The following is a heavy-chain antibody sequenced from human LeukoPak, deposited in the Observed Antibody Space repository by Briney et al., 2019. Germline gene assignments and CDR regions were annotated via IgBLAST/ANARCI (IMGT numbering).Heavy chain of an antibody. J-gene: IGHJ4*02. Sequence: PGGSLRLSCAASGFTFDDYAMHWVRQAPGKGLEWVSTISWNSGTIGYADSVKGRFTISRDNAKNSLYLQMDSLRAEDTALYYCAKDVAGGSGSSLDCWGQGTLVTVSS. V-gene: IGHV3-9*01. CDR3: AKDVAGGSGSSLDC. D-gene: IGHD3-10*01. CDR1: GFTFDDYA. CDR2: ISWNSGTI.